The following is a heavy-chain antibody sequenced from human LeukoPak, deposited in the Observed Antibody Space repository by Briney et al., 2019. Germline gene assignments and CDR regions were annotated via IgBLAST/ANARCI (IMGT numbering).Heavy chain of an antibody. Sequence: ASVKVSCKASGYNFAHNIHWVRQAPGQGLEWMGWINPNSGGTNYAQKFQGRVTMTRDTSISTAYMELSRLRSDDTAVYYCARVSRGWNNWFDPWGQGTLVTVSS. CDR2: INPNSGGT. V-gene: IGHV1-2*02. CDR3: ARVSRGWNNWFDP. J-gene: IGHJ5*02. CDR1: GYNFAHN. D-gene: IGHD6-19*01.